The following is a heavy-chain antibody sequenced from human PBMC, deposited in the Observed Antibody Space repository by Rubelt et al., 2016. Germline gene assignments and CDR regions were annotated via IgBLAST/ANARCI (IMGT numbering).Heavy chain of an antibody. D-gene: IGHD2/OR15-2a*01. V-gene: IGHV4-59*01. J-gene: IGHJ4*02. CDR3: ARDEGIFSSQGIYYFDY. Sequence: QVQLQGSGPGLVKPSETLSLTCTVSGDSIRKYYWSWIRQPPGKGPEWIGYVFYSGSTNYNPSLKSRVTISVDTSKNQFSLRLSSVTVSDTAVYYCARDEGIFSSQGIYYFDYWGQGTLVTVSS. CDR1: GDSIRKYY. CDR2: VFYSGST.